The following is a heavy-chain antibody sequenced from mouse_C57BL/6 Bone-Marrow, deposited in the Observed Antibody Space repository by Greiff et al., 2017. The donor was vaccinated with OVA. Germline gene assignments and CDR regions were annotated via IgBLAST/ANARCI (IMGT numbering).Heavy chain of an antibody. Sequence: VKLMESGAELARPGASVKLSCKASGYTFTSYGISWVKQRTGQGLEWIGEIYPRSGNTYYNEKFKGKATLTADKSSSTAYMELRSLTSEDSAVYFCARKIYGPWFAYWGQGTLVTVSA. D-gene: IGHD1-1*02. J-gene: IGHJ3*01. CDR2: IYPRSGNT. CDR1: GYTFTSYG. CDR3: ARKIYGPWFAY. V-gene: IGHV1-81*01.